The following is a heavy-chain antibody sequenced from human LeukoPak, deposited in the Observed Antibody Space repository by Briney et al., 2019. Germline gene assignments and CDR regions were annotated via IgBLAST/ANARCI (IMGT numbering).Heavy chain of an antibody. CDR2: IKQDGSEK. Sequence: PGGSLRLSCAASGFAFSSYSMSWVRQAPGKGLEWVANIKQDGSEKYYVDSVKGRFTISRDNAKNSLYLQMNSLRAEDTAVYYCARSPSYCSSTSCKYYFDYWGQGTLVTVSS. CDR1: GFAFSSYS. D-gene: IGHD2-2*01. J-gene: IGHJ4*02. V-gene: IGHV3-7*01. CDR3: ARSPSYCSSTSCKYYFDY.